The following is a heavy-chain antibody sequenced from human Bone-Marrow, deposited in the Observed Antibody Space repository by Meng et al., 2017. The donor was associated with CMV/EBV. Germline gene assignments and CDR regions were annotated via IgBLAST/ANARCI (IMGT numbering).Heavy chain of an antibody. J-gene: IGHJ4*02. CDR1: GGSISSYY. Sequence: SETLSLTCTVSGGSISSYYWSWIRQPPGKGLEWIGYIYYSGSTNYNPSLNSRVTISIDTSNNQFSLKLNSVTAADTAVYYCARSPSGYDPDYWGQGKLVTVSS. V-gene: IGHV4-59*01. CDR3: ARSPSGYDPDY. D-gene: IGHD5-12*01. CDR2: IYYSGST.